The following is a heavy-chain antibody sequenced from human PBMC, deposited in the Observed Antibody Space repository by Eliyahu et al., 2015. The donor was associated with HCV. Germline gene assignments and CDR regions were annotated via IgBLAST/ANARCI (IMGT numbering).Heavy chain of an antibody. D-gene: IGHD1-26*01. CDR2: ISSSSSYI. CDR3: APGVGATAPLDY. CDR1: GFTFSSYS. Sequence: EVQLVESGGGLVKPGGSLRLSCAASGFTFSSYSMNWVRQAPGKGLEWVSSISSSSSYIYYPDSVKGRFTISRDNAKNSLYLQMNSLRAEDTAVYYCAPGVGATAPLDYWGQGTLVTVSS. J-gene: IGHJ4*02. V-gene: IGHV3-21*04.